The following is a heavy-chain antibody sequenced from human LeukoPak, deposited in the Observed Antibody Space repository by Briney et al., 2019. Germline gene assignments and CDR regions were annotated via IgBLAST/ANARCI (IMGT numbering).Heavy chain of an antibody. D-gene: IGHD3-16*02. CDR2: ISGSGHDI. CDR3: ARDRDYVWGSYRYFDY. Sequence: GGSLRLSCAASGFTFSDSYMTWVRQAPGKGVEWVAYISGSGHDINYSESAKGRFTISRDNAKNSLYLQMNSLRAEDTAVYYCARDRDYVWGSYRYFDYWGQGTLVTVSS. V-gene: IGHV3-11*06. J-gene: IGHJ4*02. CDR1: GFTFSDSY.